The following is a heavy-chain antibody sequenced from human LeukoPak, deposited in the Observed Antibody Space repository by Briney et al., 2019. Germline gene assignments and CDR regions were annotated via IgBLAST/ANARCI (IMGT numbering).Heavy chain of an antibody. V-gene: IGHV3-15*01. CDR1: GFTFSDAW. D-gene: IGHD1-26*01. Sequence: GGSLRLSCAASGFTFSDAWMSWVHQAPGMGLEWVGRIKSKTDGGTTDYAAPVKGRFTISRDDSKTTLYLQINSLRTDDTAVYYCTADMPTSSRASDYWGQGTLVTVSS. CDR2: IKSKTDGGTT. J-gene: IGHJ4*02. CDR3: TADMPTSSRASDY.